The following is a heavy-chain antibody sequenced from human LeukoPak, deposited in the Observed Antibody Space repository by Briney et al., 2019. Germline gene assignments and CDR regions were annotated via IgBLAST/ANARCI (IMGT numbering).Heavy chain of an antibody. CDR2: ISGSGGST. Sequence: PGGSLRLSCAASGFTFSSYAMSWVRQAPGKGLEWVSAISGSGGSTYYADSADSVKGRFTISRDKSKNTLFLQMNSLRAEDTAIYYCAKEFRGGWSFDYWGQGTLVTVSS. D-gene: IGHD6-19*01. CDR3: AKEFRGGWSFDY. J-gene: IGHJ4*02. V-gene: IGHV3-23*01. CDR1: GFTFSSYA.